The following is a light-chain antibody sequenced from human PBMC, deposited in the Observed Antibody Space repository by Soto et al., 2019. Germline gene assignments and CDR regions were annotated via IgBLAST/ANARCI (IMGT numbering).Light chain of an antibody. CDR2: GES. Sequence: EIVMTQSPATLSVSPGERATLSCRASQSISSTLAWYQQQPGQAPRLLIYGESTRATGIPARFSGSGSGTAFTLTISSLQSEDFAVYYCHKYNNWPPDTFGPGTKVDIK. CDR1: QSISST. V-gene: IGKV3-15*01. J-gene: IGKJ3*01. CDR3: HKYNNWPPDT.